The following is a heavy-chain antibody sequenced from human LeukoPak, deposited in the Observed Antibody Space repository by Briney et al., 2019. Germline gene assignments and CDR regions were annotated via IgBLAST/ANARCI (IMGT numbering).Heavy chain of an antibody. CDR3: ARMYYYDSSGNLSKYYFDY. D-gene: IGHD3-22*01. Sequence: GGSLRLSCAASGFTFSSYAMSWVRQAPGKGLEWVSAISGSGGSTYYADSVKGRFTISRDNSKNTLYLQMNSLRAEDTAVYYCARMYYYDSSGNLSKYYFDYWGQGTLVTVSS. CDR2: ISGSGGST. CDR1: GFTFSSYA. J-gene: IGHJ4*02. V-gene: IGHV3-23*01.